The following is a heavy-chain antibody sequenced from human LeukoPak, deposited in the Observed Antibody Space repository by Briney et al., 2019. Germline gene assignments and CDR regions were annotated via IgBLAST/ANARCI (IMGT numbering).Heavy chain of an antibody. J-gene: IGHJ4*02. CDR3: ARQDSGNYFPILDY. Sequence: SETLSLTCTVSGGSISSSNCFWGWIRQPPGKGLEWIGTIYYSGGTTYYNPSLKSRVTISVDTSKNQFSLELTSVTAADTAVYYCARQDSGNYFPILDYWGQGTLVTVSS. CDR1: GGSISSSNCF. D-gene: IGHD1-26*01. V-gene: IGHV4-39*01. CDR2: IYYSGGTT.